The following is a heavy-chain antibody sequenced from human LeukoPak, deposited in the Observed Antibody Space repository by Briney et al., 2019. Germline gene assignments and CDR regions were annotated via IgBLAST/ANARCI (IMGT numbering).Heavy chain of an antibody. J-gene: IGHJ4*02. V-gene: IGHV3-23*01. CDR1: GFSFSNYA. Sequence: GGSLRLSCAASGFSFSNYAMSWVRQAPGKGLEWVSGVRASGASTYSEDSVKGRFIISRDNSKNTVFLQMNSLRAEDTAVYYCARQHTGWYVDYWGQGILVTVSS. CDR2: VRASGAST. CDR3: ARQHTGWYVDY. D-gene: IGHD6-19*01.